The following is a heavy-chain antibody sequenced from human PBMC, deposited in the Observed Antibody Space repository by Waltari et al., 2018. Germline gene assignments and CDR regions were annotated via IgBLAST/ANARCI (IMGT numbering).Heavy chain of an antibody. D-gene: IGHD3-10*01. Sequence: EVQLVESGGGLVQPGGSLRLSCAASGFTFNTYWMKWIRQAPGKGLGWVANVSPDGSQKFYVYSVNGRFTVSRGNARDSLYLQMNNLRAEDTAVYYCTTLARGESGDYWGQGTLVTVSS. CDR2: VSPDGSQK. J-gene: IGHJ4*02. V-gene: IGHV3-7*01. CDR1: GFTFNTYW. CDR3: TTLARGESGDY.